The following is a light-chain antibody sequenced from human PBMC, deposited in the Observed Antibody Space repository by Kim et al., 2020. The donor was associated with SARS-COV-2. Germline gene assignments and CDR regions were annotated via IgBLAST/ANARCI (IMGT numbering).Light chain of an antibody. CDR2: AAS. CDR3: QQSYSAPQLT. J-gene: IGKJ4*01. Sequence: DIQMTQSPSSLSASVGDRVTITCRASQSIANYLNWYQQKPGKAPNLLIYAASSLQSGVPSRFSGSGSGTVFTLTISSLQPEDFATYYCQQSYSAPQLTFGGGTKLEIK. V-gene: IGKV1-39*01. CDR1: QSIANY.